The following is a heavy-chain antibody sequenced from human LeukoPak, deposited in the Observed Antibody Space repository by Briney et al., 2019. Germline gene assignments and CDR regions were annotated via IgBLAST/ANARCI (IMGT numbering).Heavy chain of an antibody. CDR2: VSAYNGNT. J-gene: IGHJ5*02. CDR3: ARAGGVSFVARWFDP. Sequence: ASLKVSCKASGYTFSNYGISWVRQAPGQGPEWLGWVSAYNGNTNYAQKLQGRVTMTTDTSTGIAYMELKSLRSDDTAVYYCARAGGVSFVARWFDPWGQGSLVTVSS. D-gene: IGHD3-16*01. V-gene: IGHV1-18*01. CDR1: GYTFSNYG.